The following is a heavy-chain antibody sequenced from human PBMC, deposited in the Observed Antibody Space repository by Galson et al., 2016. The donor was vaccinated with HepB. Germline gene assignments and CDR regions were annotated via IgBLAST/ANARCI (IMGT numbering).Heavy chain of an antibody. CDR3: ARGGRGFSGSGSRYYYGMDA. Sequence: SLRLSCAVSGISFSDYYMSWIRQAPGKGLEWISYISHSGSSIYYADSVKGRFTISRDNAMNSLYLQMNSLRAEDTAVYYCARGGRGFSGSGSRYYYGMDAWGPGTTVTVSS. CDR2: ISHSGSSI. CDR1: GISFSDYY. D-gene: IGHD1-26*01. V-gene: IGHV3-11*01. J-gene: IGHJ6*02.